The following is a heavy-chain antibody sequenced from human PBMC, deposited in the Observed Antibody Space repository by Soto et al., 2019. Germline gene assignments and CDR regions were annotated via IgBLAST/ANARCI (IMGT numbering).Heavy chain of an antibody. D-gene: IGHD6-19*01. J-gene: IGHJ4*02. CDR1: GYTFSIIW. Sequence: PGGSLKISRKGPGYTFSIIWIGWVRQTPEKRLESNGSIHSASSETKYRPSFQGHVTISADKSISTAYLQWSSLKASDTAMYYCARLLGSGWPGFDYWGQGTLVTVSS. CDR3: ARLLGSGWPGFDY. V-gene: IGHV5-51*01. CDR2: IHSASSET.